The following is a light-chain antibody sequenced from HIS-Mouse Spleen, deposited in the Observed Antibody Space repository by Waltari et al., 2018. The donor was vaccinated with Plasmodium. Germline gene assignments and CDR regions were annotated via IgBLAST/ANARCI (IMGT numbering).Light chain of an antibody. CDR3: NSRDSSGNHQV. CDR2: GKN. J-gene: IGLJ3*02. V-gene: IGLV3-19*01. CDR1: SLRRYY. Sequence: SSELTQDPAVSVALGQTVRITCQGDSLRRYYASWYQHKPGQAPVLVIYGKNNRPSGIPDRFSGSSSGNTASLTITGAQAEDEADYYCNSRDSSGNHQVFGGGTKLTVL.